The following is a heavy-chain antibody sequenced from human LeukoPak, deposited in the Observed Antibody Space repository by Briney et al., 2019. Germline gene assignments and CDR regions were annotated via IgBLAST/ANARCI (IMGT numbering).Heavy chain of an antibody. Sequence: GASVKVSCKASGGTFSSHAISWVRQAPGQGLEWMGGIIPIFGTSNYAQKSQGRVTITADESTSTAYMELSSLRSEDTAVYYCARGYYTGYDYGLGFDPWGQGTLATVSS. D-gene: IGHD5-12*01. CDR1: GGTFSSHA. J-gene: IGHJ5*02. CDR3: ARGYYTGYDYGLGFDP. CDR2: IIPIFGTS. V-gene: IGHV1-69*13.